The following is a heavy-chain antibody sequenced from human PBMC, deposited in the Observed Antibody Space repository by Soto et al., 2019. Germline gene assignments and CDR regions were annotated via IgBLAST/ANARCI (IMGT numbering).Heavy chain of an antibody. CDR3: AREGVAPYYYYGMDV. J-gene: IGHJ6*02. CDR1: GYTFTRSG. CDR2: ISTYNGDT. D-gene: IGHD5-12*01. V-gene: IGHV1-18*01. Sequence: GASVKLSCKASGYTFTRSGTSWVRQAPGQGLEWMGWISTYNGDTNYAQTFQGRVTMTTDTSTSTVHMEVRSLRSDDTAAYYCAREGVAPYYYYGMDVWGQGTPVTVSS.